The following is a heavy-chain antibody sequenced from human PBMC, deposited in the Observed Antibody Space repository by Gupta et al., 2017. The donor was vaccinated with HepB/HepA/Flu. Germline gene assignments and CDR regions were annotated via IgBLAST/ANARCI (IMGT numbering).Heavy chain of an antibody. CDR1: GFTFSTFT. V-gene: IGHV3-23*01. CDR2: FRASDRRT. D-gene: IGHD3-10*01. J-gene: IGHJ4*02. Sequence: EVQLLESGGGLVQPGGSLKLSCAASGFTFSTFTMSWVRQAPGKGLEWVSSFRASDRRTCYADSVKGRFTISRDNSKNTVFLQMNSLRAEDTAVYYCARANSISSDWFWEFDSWGQGTLGTVSS. CDR3: ARANSISSDWFWEFDS.